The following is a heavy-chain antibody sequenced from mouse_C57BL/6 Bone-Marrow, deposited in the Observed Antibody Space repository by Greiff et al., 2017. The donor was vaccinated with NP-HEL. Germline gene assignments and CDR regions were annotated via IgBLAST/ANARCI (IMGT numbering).Heavy chain of an antibody. D-gene: IGHD2-3*01. J-gene: IGHJ2*01. Sequence: VQLKQSGPELVKPGASVKMSCKASGYTFTDYNMHWVKQSHGKSLEWIGYINPNNGGTSYNQKFKGKATLTVNKSSSTAYMELRSLTSEDSAVYYCARKGWLLLYFDYLGQGTTLTVSS. CDR3: ARKGWLLLYFDY. V-gene: IGHV1-22*01. CDR1: GYTFTDYN. CDR2: INPNNGGT.